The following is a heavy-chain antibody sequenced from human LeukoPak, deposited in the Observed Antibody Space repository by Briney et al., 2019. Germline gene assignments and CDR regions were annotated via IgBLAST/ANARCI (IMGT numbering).Heavy chain of an antibody. D-gene: IGHD1-26*01. CDR2: IKQDGSEK. CDR3: ARREASRGAGGLSENWFDP. CDR1: GFTFSSYW. V-gene: IGHV3-7*01. Sequence: PGGSLRLSCAASGFTFSSYWMSWVRQAPGKGLEWVASIKQDGSEKYYVDSVKGRFTISRDNAKNSLYLQMNSLRAEDTAVYYCARREASRGAGGLSENWFDPWGQGTLVTVSS. J-gene: IGHJ5*02.